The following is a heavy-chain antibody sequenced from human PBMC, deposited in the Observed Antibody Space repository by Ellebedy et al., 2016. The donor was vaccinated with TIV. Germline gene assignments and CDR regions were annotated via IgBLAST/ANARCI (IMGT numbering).Heavy chain of an antibody. Sequence: PWGSLRLSCAASGFTFTQYWLHWVRQAPGKGPVWVSRINSDGSSTTYADSVKGRFTISRDNAKNTLYLQMNSLRAEDTAVYYCARAGSSGWEAYFDLWGRGTLVTVSS. CDR2: INSDGSST. J-gene: IGHJ2*01. CDR1: GFTFTQYW. D-gene: IGHD6-19*01. V-gene: IGHV3-74*01. CDR3: ARAGSSGWEAYFDL.